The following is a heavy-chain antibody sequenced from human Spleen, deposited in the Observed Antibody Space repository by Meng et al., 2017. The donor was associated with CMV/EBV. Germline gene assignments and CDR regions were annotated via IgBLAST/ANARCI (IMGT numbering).Heavy chain of an antibody. CDR3: ARGRTDFDS. V-gene: IGHV4-34*01. CDR1: SGSLTDYF. Sequence: LSLTWAVYSGSLTDYFWGWIRQAQEKGLEWSGDISHSGRTNYNPSLKSRVTISVDTSSDQFFLKVTSVTAADTAVYYCARGRTDFDSWGQGTLVTVSS. CDR2: ISHSGRT. D-gene: IGHD1-1*01. J-gene: IGHJ4*02.